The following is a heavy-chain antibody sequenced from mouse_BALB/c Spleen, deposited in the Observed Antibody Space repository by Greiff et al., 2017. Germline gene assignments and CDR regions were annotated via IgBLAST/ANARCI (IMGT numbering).Heavy chain of an antibody. CDR1: GFTFTDYY. V-gene: IGHV7-3*02. J-gene: IGHJ3*01. CDR3: AREDDPGFAY. Sequence: EVQLVESGGGLVQPGGSLRLSCATSGFTFTDYYMSWVRQPPGKALEWLGFIRNKANGYTTEYSASVKGRFTISRDNSQSILYLQMNTLRAEDSATYYCAREDDPGFAYWGQGTLVTVSA. CDR2: IRNKANGYTT. D-gene: IGHD2-12*01.